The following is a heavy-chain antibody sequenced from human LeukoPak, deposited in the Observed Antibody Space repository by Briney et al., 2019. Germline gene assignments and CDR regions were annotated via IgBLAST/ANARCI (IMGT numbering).Heavy chain of an antibody. D-gene: IGHD3-10*01. Sequence: ASVKVSCKAPGYTFTSYDINWVRQATGQGLEWMGWMNPNSGNTGYAQRFQGRVTMTRNTSISTAYMELSSLRSEDTAVYYCARIAVWFGELLGNYYYGMDAWGQGTTVTVSS. CDR2: MNPNSGNT. V-gene: IGHV1-8*01. CDR3: ARIAVWFGELLGNYYYGMDA. J-gene: IGHJ6*02. CDR1: GYTFTSYD.